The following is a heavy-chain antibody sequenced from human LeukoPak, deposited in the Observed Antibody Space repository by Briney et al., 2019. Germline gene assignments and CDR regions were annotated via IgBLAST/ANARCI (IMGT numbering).Heavy chain of an antibody. J-gene: IGHJ4*02. V-gene: IGHV3-30*04. CDR2: ISYDESNK. CDR1: GFTFSSYA. CDR3: ARETGSPYDFWSGYYYFDY. D-gene: IGHD3-3*01. Sequence: TGGSLRLSCAASGFTFSSYAMHWVRQAPGKGLEWVAVISYDESNKYYADSVKGRFTISRDNSKNTLYLQMNSLRAEDTAVYYCARETGSPYDFWSGYYYFDYWGQGTLVTVSS.